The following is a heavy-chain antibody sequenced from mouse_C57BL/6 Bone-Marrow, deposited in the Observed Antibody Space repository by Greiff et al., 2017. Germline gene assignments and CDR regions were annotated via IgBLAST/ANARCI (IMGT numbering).Heavy chain of an antibody. CDR1: GYTFTSYW. D-gene: IGHD1-1*01. CDR3: ARITTVVATNFDV. Sequence: QVQLQQPGAELVKPGASVKLSCKASGYTFTSYWMHWVKQRPGQGLEWIGMIHPNSGSTNYNEKFKSKATLTVDKSSSTAYMQLSSLTSEDSAVYYGARITTVVATNFDVGGTGTTVTVSA. J-gene: IGHJ1*03. V-gene: IGHV1-64*01. CDR2: IHPNSGST.